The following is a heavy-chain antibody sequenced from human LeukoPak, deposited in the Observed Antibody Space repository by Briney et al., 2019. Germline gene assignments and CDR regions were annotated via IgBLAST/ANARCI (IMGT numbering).Heavy chain of an antibody. D-gene: IGHD4-17*01. J-gene: IGHJ3*02. Sequence: ASVKVSCKASGYTFTGYYMHWVRQAPGQGLEWMGWINPNSGGTNYAQKFQGRVTITRNTSISTAYMELSSLRSEDTAVYYCAKSSPYGSAFDIWGQGTMVTVSS. CDR1: GYTFTGYY. CDR3: AKSSPYGSAFDI. CDR2: INPNSGGT. V-gene: IGHV1-2*02.